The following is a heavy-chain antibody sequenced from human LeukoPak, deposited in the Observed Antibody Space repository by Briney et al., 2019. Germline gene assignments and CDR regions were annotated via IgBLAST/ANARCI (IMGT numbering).Heavy chain of an antibody. D-gene: IGHD2-15*01. J-gene: IGHJ6*02. Sequence: ASVKLSCKASGYTFTSYDINWVRQATGQGLEWMGWMNPNSGNTGYAQKFQGRVTMTRNTSKSTPYMELSSLRSEDTAVYYCAGGYCSGGSCYPIKGYYYGMDVWGQGTTVTVSS. CDR1: GYTFTSYD. V-gene: IGHV1-8*01. CDR2: MNPNSGNT. CDR3: AGGYCSGGSCYPIKGYYYGMDV.